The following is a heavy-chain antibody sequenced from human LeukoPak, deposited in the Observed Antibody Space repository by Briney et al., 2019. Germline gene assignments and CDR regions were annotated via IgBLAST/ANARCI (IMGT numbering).Heavy chain of an antibody. V-gene: IGHV3-48*04. J-gene: IGHJ4*02. CDR1: GFTFSIYW. Sequence: GGSLRLSCAASGFTFSIYWMHWVRQVPGKGLEWVSYISSSGSTIYYADSVKGRFTISRDNAKNSLYLQMNSLRAEDTAVYYCARESTYYYGSGSPSFDYWGQGTLVTVSS. CDR2: ISSSGSTI. CDR3: ARESTYYYGSGSPSFDY. D-gene: IGHD3-10*01.